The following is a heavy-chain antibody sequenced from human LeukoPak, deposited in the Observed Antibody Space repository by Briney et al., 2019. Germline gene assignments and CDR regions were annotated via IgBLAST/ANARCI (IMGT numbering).Heavy chain of an antibody. CDR3: TSLSGDYWNYGGNFDS. D-gene: IGHD1-7*01. V-gene: IGHV3-73*01. J-gene: IGHJ4*02. Sequence: AGGSLRLSCAASGFTFSGSALHWVRQGSGKGLEWIGRIRSKTNNYATTYTASVTGRFTISRDDAENTAYLQMNSLKTEDTAVYYCTSLSGDYWNYGGNFDSWGQGTLVTVSS. CDR2: IRSKTNNYAT. CDR1: GFTFSGSA.